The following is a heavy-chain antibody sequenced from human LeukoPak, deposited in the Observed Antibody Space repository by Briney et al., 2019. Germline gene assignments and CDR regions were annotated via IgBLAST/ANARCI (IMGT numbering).Heavy chain of an antibody. Sequence: SETLSLTCAVYGWSFNDYYWNWVRQPPGKGLEWIGEINARGDTNYNPSLKSRVTISVDSSKNQFSLTLTSMIAADTAIYYCARGQVPAARGYNWFDPWGQGTLVTAFS. CDR2: INARGDT. D-gene: IGHD2-2*01. CDR1: GWSFNDYY. CDR3: ARGQVPAARGYNWFDP. J-gene: IGHJ5*01. V-gene: IGHV4-34*01.